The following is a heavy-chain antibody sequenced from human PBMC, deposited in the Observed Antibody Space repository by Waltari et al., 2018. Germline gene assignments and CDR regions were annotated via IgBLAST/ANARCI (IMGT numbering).Heavy chain of an antibody. Sequence: EVQLVESGGGLVKPGGSLRLSCAASGFTFSSYSMNWVRQAPGKGLEWVSYISSSSSTIYYADSVKGRFTISRDNAKNSLYLQMNSLRAEDTAVYYCARESGNPAAYYMDVWGKGTTVTVSS. CDR3: ARESGNPAAYYMDV. CDR2: ISSSSSTI. V-gene: IGHV3-21*05. CDR1: GFTFSSYS. J-gene: IGHJ6*03. D-gene: IGHD6-25*01.